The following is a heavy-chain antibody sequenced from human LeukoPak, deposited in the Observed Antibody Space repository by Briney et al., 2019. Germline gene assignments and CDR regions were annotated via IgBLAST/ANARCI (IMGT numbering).Heavy chain of an antibody. CDR2: ISYHGRNE. CDR1: GFTFSSYG. CDR3: AREGNSGYDYKGY. Sequence: GRSLRLSCAASGFTFSSYGMHWVRQAPGKGLEWVAVISYHGRNENYADSVKGRFTISRDNSKNTLYLQMNSLRAEDTAVYYCAREGNSGYDYKGYWGQGTLVTVSS. J-gene: IGHJ4*02. V-gene: IGHV3-30*03. D-gene: IGHD5-12*01.